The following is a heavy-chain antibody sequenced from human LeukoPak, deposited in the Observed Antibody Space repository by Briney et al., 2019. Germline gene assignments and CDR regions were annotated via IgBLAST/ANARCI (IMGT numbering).Heavy chain of an antibody. Sequence: ASVKVSCKASGYSFTSHYMHWVRQAPGQGLEWLGLINPTGSSTLYAQKFQGRVTMTRDMSTTTDYMELSSLRSDDTAVYYCARDNSVGDVAWWFDPWGQGTLVTVSS. CDR2: INPTGSST. D-gene: IGHD1-26*01. J-gene: IGHJ5*02. CDR1: GYSFTSHY. V-gene: IGHV1-46*01. CDR3: ARDNSVGDVAWWFDP.